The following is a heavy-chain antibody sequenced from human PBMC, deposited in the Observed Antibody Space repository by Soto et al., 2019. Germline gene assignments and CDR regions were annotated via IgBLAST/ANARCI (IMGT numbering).Heavy chain of an antibody. V-gene: IGHV5-10-1*01. Sequence: GAEVKKPGESLRISCKGSGYSFTSYWISWVRQMPGKGLEFMCRIDTSVSYTNYSPSFQGHVTITADKSISTAHLQWSILKDADPAKYYCSRRPLTSRGSGSYAVDYWCQGTLVNVSS. D-gene: IGHD3-10*01. CDR3: SRRPLTSRGSGSYAVDY. CDR2: IDTSVSYT. CDR1: GYSFTSYW. J-gene: IGHJ4*02.